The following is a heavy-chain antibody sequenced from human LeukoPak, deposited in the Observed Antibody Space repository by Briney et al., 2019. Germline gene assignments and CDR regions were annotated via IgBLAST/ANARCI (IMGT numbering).Heavy chain of an antibody. Sequence: SQTLSLTCAISGDSVSRNWIRQSPSRGLEWLGRTYYRSKWYSDYAVSVKSRITINPDTSKNQFYLQLNSVTPEDTAVYYCARGLVPEGHHYYYYMDVWGKGTTVTISS. CDR1: GDSVSR. J-gene: IGHJ6*03. CDR3: ARGLVPEGHHYYYYMDV. CDR2: TYYRSKWYS. D-gene: IGHD3-9*01. V-gene: IGHV6-1*01.